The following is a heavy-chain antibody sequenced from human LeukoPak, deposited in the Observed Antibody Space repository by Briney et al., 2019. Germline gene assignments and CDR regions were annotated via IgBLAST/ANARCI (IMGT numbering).Heavy chain of an antibody. Sequence: PGGSLRLSCAASGFTFSSYSMNWVRQAPGKGLEWVSSISSSSSYIYYADSVKGRFTISRDNAKNSLYLQMNSLRAEDTAVYYCAREHEGYSYAFDIWGQGTMVTVSS. D-gene: IGHD5-18*01. V-gene: IGHV3-21*01. CDR1: GFTFSSYS. J-gene: IGHJ3*02. CDR2: ISSSSSYI. CDR3: AREHEGYSYAFDI.